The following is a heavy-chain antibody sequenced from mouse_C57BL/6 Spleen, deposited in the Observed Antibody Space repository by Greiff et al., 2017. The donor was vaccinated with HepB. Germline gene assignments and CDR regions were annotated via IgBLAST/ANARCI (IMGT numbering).Heavy chain of an antibody. CDR3: ARARRGDYFDY. CDR2: INPSNGGT. V-gene: IGHV1-53*01. J-gene: IGHJ2*01. CDR1: GYTFTSYW. Sequence: QVQLKQSGTELVKPGASVKLSCKASGYTFTSYWMHWVKQRPGQGLEWIGNINPSNGGTNYNEKFKSKATLTVDKSSSTAYMQLSSLTSEDSAVYYCARARRGDYFDYWGQGTTLTVSS.